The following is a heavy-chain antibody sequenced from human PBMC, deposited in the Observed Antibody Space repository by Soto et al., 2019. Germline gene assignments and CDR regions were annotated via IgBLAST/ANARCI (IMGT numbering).Heavy chain of an antibody. CDR3: ARIVEPWLLLDY. CDR2: ISSSSSYI. J-gene: IGHJ4*02. Sequence: GGSLRLSCAASGFTFSSYSMNWVRQAPGKGLEWVSSISSSSSYIYYADSVKGRFTISRDNAKNSLYLQMNSLRAEDTAVYYCARIVEPWLLLDYWGQGTLVTVSS. V-gene: IGHV3-21*01. D-gene: IGHD3-9*01. CDR1: GFTFSSYS.